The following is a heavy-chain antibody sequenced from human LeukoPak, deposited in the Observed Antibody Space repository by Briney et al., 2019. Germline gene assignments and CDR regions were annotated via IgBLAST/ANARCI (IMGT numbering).Heavy chain of an antibody. D-gene: IGHD5-12*01. CDR3: ASGYLGQADAFDI. V-gene: IGHV4-59*01. CDR2: IYYSGST. CDR1: GGSISSYY. Sequence: PSETLSLTCTVSGGSISSYYWSWIRQPPGKGLEWIGYIYYSGSTNYNPSLKSRVTISVDTSKNQFSLKLSSVTAADTAVYYCASGYLGQADAFDIWVQGTMVTVSS. J-gene: IGHJ3*02.